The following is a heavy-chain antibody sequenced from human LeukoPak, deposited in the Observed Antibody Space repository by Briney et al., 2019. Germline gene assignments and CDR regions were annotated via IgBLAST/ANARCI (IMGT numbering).Heavy chain of an antibody. CDR2: IYYDGTA. Sequence: SETLSLTCAVSGGSMNSLTFYWAWIRQPPGKGLEWLGSIYYDGTAFHNPSLKSRLTSSIDTSRNQFSLNLASVTAADTAVYYCASSHLYSSSWYLSGRFDFWGQGTLVTVSS. D-gene: IGHD6-13*01. CDR3: ASSHLYSSSWYLSGRFDF. V-gene: IGHV4-39*07. CDR1: GGSMNSLTFY. J-gene: IGHJ4*02.